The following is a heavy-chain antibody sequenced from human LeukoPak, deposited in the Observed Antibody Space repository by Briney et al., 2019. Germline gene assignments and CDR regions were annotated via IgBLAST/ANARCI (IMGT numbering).Heavy chain of an antibody. CDR1: GYTLTRYY. CDR2: VNPNSGGT. V-gene: IGHV1-2*02. D-gene: IGHD1-26*01. CDR3: ARAPSIVGATGWFDP. J-gene: IGHJ5*02. Sequence: ASVKGSFKASGYTLTRYYIHWGRQAPGQRPGWMGWVNPNSGGTNYAQKFQGRVTMTRDTSISTAYMELSRLRSDDTAVYYCARAPSIVGATGWFDPWGQGTLVTVSS.